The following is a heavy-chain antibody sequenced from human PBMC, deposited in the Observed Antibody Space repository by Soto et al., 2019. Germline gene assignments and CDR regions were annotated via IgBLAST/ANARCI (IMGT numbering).Heavy chain of an antibody. Sequence: GASVKVSCKASGYTFTGYYMHCVRQAPGQVLEWMGLINPNSGGTNYAQKFRGWVTMTRDTSIITAYMELSRLRSDDTAVYYCARDAYDFWSGSLLTQFDPWGQGNLVTVSS. CDR3: ARDAYDFWSGSLLTQFDP. CDR2: INPNSGGT. J-gene: IGHJ5*02. D-gene: IGHD3-3*01. CDR1: GYTFTGYY. V-gene: IGHV1-2*04.